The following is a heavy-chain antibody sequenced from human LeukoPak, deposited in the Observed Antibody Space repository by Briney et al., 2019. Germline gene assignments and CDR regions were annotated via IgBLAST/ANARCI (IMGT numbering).Heavy chain of an antibody. J-gene: IGHJ3*02. CDR1: GGSFSGYY. CDR2: INHSGST. Sequence: SETLSLTCAVYGGSFSGYYWSWIRQPPGKGLEWIGEINHSGSTYYNPSLKSRVTISVDTSKNQFSLKLSSVTAADTAVYYCARESFSGYVAFDIWGQGTVVTVSS. CDR3: ARESFSGYVAFDI. D-gene: IGHD3-22*01. V-gene: IGHV4-34*01.